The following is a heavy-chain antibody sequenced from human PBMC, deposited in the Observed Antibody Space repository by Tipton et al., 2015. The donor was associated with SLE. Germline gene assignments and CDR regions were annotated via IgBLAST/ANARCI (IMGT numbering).Heavy chain of an antibody. J-gene: IGHJ4*02. Sequence: QSGAEVKKPGASVKVSCKTSGYTFTDYYMHWVRQAPGQGLEWMGGIIPMFGARTYAQKFQGRVTLTAEESTSTAFMELTSLTSEDTAVYFCASAVASGGSHIYYYDAWGQGTLVTVSS. CDR3: ASAVASGGSHIYYYDA. CDR2: IIPMFGAR. D-gene: IGHD3-16*01. CDR1: GYTFTDYY. V-gene: IGHV1-69*13.